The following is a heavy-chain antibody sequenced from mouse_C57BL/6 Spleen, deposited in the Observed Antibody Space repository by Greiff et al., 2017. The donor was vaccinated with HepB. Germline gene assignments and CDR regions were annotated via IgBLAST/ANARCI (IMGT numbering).Heavy chain of an antibody. CDR1: GYTFTSYW. CDR3: AREGDYDYWYFDV. D-gene: IGHD2-4*01. J-gene: IGHJ1*03. V-gene: IGHV1-61*01. CDR2: IYPSDSET. Sequence: QVQLQQPGAELVRPGSSVKLSCKASGYTFTSYWMDWVKQRPGQGLEWIGNIYPSDSETHYNQKFKDKATLTVDKSSSTAYMQLSSLTSEDSAVYYWAREGDYDYWYFDVWGTGTTVTVSS.